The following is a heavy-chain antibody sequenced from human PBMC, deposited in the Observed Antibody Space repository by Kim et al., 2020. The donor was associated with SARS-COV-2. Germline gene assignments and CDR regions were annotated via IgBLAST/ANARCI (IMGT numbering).Heavy chain of an antibody. CDR1: GYTFTAYY. V-gene: IGHV1-2*02. Sequence: ASVKVSCKASGYTFTAYYMHWVRQAPGQGLEWMGWINPKSGGTNYAQKFQGRVTLTRDTSISTVYMEVSGLRFDDTAVYYCASGRDILTGGGPSAFDIWG. CDR2: INPKSGGT. CDR3: ASGRDILTGGGPSAFDI. D-gene: IGHD3-9*01. J-gene: IGHJ3*02.